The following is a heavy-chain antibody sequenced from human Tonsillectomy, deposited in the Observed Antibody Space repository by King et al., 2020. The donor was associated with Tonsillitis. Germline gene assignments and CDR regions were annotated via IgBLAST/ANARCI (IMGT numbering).Heavy chain of an antibody. V-gene: IGHV1-18*04. D-gene: IGHD3-22*01. Sequence: QRVQSGAEMKKPGASVRVSCKGFGYSFISYGITWVRQAPGQGPEWMGWINVYNGNTKYAQKFQDRVTMPTDTSTNTAYMDLRSLGSDETAMYYCARALNYYDSSGYLFYFDFWGQGTVVTVSS. CDR1: GYSFISYG. J-gene: IGHJ4*02. CDR2: INVYNGNT. CDR3: ARALNYYDSSGYLFYFDF.